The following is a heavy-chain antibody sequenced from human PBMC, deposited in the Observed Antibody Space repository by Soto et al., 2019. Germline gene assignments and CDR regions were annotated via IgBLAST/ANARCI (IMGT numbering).Heavy chain of an antibody. CDR1: GDSLSLYY. V-gene: IGHV4-59*01. D-gene: IGHD1-26*01. CDR3: ARGERKVNWRPYFDT. J-gene: IGHJ5*02. CDR2: IYSTGSS. Sequence: SETLSLTCTVSGDSLSLYYWSWIRLSPGKGLEWIGYIYSTGSSNQNPSLRDRVAVSADASKNQFYLTLSSMTAADTAVYYCARGERKVNWRPYFDTWGQGIQVTVSS.